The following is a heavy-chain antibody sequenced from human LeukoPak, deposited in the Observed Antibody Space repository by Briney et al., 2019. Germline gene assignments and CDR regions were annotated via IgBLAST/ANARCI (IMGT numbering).Heavy chain of an antibody. J-gene: IGHJ4*02. D-gene: IGHD1-7*01. CDR2: ISSRGITT. CDR3: AGDCELELLFFDY. Sequence: GGSLRLSCGASGFTFSDYYTSWIRQAPGKGLEWDSFISSRGITTYYANSVKGRFINARDNVTNALSLQTNNLRAESTAVYDCAGDCELELLFFDYWGRGTRVTVTA. CDR1: GFTFSDYY. V-gene: IGHV3-11*04.